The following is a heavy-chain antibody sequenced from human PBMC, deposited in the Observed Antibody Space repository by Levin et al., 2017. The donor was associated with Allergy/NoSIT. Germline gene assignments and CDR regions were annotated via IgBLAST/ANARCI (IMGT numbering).Heavy chain of an antibody. Sequence: SQTLSLTCAISGDSVSSNSAAWNWIRQSPSRGLEWLGRTYYRSKWYNDYAVSVKSRITINPDTSKNQFSLQLNSVTPEDTAVYYCARGGSPSTYYDVWSGFRGRGFDPWGQGTLVTVSS. CDR1: GDSVSSNSAA. V-gene: IGHV6-1*01. CDR3: ARGGSPSTYYDVWSGFRGRGFDP. D-gene: IGHD3-3*01. CDR2: TYYRSKWYN. J-gene: IGHJ5*02.